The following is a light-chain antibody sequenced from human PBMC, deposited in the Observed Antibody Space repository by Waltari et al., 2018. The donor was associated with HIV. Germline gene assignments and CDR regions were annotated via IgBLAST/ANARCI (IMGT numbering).Light chain of an antibody. CDR3: SSSVPGGPLV. J-gene: IGLJ3*02. Sequence: QSALTQPASVSGSPGQTITISCTGATAHHLAYPPVPWYHHSPNNSPRLIILDGDIRPSGVPFRFTGSQSDNTASLTISGLHFDDEGDYYCSSSVPGGPLVFGGGTKVTV. CDR2: DGD. V-gene: IGLV2-14*01. CDR1: TAHHLAYPP.